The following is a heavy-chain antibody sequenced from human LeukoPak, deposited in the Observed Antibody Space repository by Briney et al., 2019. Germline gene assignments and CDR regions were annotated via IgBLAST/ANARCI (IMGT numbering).Heavy chain of an antibody. J-gene: IGHJ4*02. CDR1: GGSISSGDYY. Sequence: PSETLSLTCTVSGGSISSGDYYWSWIRQPPGKGLERIGYIYYSGSTYYNPSLKSRVTISVDTSKNQFSLKLSSVTAADTAVYYCARLPYYDSSGYYSPFDYWGQGTLVTVSS. V-gene: IGHV4-30-4*01. D-gene: IGHD3-22*01. CDR2: IYYSGST. CDR3: ARLPYYDSSGYYSPFDY.